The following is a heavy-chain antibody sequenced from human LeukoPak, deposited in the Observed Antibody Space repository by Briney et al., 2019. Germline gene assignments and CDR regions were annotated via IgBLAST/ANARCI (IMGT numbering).Heavy chain of an antibody. CDR2: INHSGST. Sequence: SETLSLTCAVYGGSFSGYYWSWIRQPPGKGLEWIGEINHSGSTNYNPSLKSRVTISVDTSKNQFSLKLSSATAADTAVYHCARPYLPYGSGSYSYWGQGTLVTVSS. CDR3: ARPYLPYGSGSYSY. D-gene: IGHD3-10*01. V-gene: IGHV4-34*01. J-gene: IGHJ4*02. CDR1: GGSFSGYY.